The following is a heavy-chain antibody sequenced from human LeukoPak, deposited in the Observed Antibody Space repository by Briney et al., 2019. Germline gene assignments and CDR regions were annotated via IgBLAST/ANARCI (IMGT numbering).Heavy chain of an antibody. Sequence: GASVKVSCKASGYTFTSYDINWVRQATGHGLEWMGWMNPNSGNTGYAQKFQGRVTMTRNTSISTAYMELSSLRSEDTAVYYCARGRSGTDYYYYGMDVWGQGTTVTVSS. V-gene: IGHV1-8*01. CDR1: GYTFTSYD. CDR2: MNPNSGNT. J-gene: IGHJ6*02. D-gene: IGHD1-1*01. CDR3: ARGRSGTDYYYYGMDV.